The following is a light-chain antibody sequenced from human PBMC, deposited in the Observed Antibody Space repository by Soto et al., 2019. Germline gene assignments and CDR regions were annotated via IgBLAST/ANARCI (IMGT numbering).Light chain of an antibody. CDR3: QQYGSSPT. CDR1: QSVSSSY. V-gene: IGKV3-20*01. J-gene: IGKJ1*01. CDR2: GAS. Sequence: DIVLTQSPGTLSLSPGERATLSCRASQSVSSSYLAWYQQKPGQAPRLLIYGASSRDTGIPDRFSGSGSGTDFTLTISRLEPEDFAVYYCQQYGSSPTFGQGTKVEIK.